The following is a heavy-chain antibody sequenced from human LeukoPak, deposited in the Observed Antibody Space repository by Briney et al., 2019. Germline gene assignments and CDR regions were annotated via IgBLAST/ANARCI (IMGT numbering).Heavy chain of an antibody. V-gene: IGHV1-18*01. CDR2: ISGYNGNT. CDR3: ARTLSYYYGSGNYLFDP. Sequence: GASVKVSCKASGYSFTNYGISWVRQAPGQGLEWMGWISGYNGNTNYAQNLQGRVTMTTDTSTSTAYVELRSLRSADTAVYYCARTLSYYYGSGNYLFDPWGQGTLVTVSS. J-gene: IGHJ5*02. CDR1: GYSFTNYG. D-gene: IGHD3-10*01.